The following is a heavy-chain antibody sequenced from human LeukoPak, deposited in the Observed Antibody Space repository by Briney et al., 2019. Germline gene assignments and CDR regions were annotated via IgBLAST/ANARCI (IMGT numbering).Heavy chain of an antibody. Sequence: GGSLRLSCAASGFTVSSNYMSWVRQAPGKGPEWVSVIYSGGSTYYADSVKGRFTISRDNSKNTLFLHMNSLRAEDTAVYYCARAIVGATGFDYWGQGTLVAVSS. J-gene: IGHJ4*02. CDR3: ARAIVGATGFDY. V-gene: IGHV3-53*01. CDR2: IYSGGST. CDR1: GFTVSSNY. D-gene: IGHD1-26*01.